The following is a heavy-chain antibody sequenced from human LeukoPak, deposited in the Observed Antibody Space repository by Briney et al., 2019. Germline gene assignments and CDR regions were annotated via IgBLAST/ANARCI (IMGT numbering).Heavy chain of an antibody. J-gene: IGHJ4*02. V-gene: IGHV4-39*01. CDR1: GGSISSSSYY. D-gene: IGHD6-19*01. CDR2: IYYSGST. Sequence: PSETLSLTCTVAGGSISSSSYYWGWIRQPPGKGLEWIGSIYYSGSTYYNPSLKSRVTISVDTSENQFSLKLSSVTAADTAVYYCARQKTDMYSSGWDFDYWGQGTLVTVSS. CDR3: ARQKTDMYSSGWDFDY.